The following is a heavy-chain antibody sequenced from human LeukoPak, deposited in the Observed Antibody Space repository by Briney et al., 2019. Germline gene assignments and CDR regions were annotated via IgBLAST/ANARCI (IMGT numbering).Heavy chain of an antibody. CDR2: IYYSGST. D-gene: IGHD3-3*01. V-gene: IGHV4-38-2*02. CDR3: ARVPRRKNYDFWSGYFYYYYYMDV. CDR1: GYSISSTYY. Sequence: ETLSLTCTVSGYSISSTYYWGWIRQPPGKGLEWVGGIYYSGSTYYNPSLKSRVTISVDTSKNQFSLKLSSVTAADTAVYYCARVPRRKNYDFWSGYFYYYYYMDVWGKGTTVTVSS. J-gene: IGHJ6*03.